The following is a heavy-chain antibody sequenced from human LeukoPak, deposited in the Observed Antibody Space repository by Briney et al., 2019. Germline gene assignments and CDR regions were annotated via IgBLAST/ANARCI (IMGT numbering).Heavy chain of an antibody. Sequence: SETLSLTCTASGGSISSYYWSWIRQPPGKGLEWIGYIYYSGSTNYNPSLKSRVTISVDTSKNQFSLKLSSVTAADTAVYYCAKVVGSGSYIWFDPWGQGTLVTVSS. CDR2: IYYSGST. CDR1: GGSISSYY. D-gene: IGHD3-10*01. CDR3: AKVVGSGSYIWFDP. V-gene: IGHV4-59*01. J-gene: IGHJ5*02.